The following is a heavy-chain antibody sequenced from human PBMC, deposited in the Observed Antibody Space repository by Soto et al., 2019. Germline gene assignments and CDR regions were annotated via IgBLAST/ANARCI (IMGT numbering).Heavy chain of an antibody. CDR3: AKTAEAVAGTVYGY. V-gene: IGHV3-23*01. Sequence: EVQLLESGGGLVQPGGSLRLSCAASGFTFSIYAMGWVRQAPGKGLEWVSAIGGSGGTYYADSVKGRFTISRDNSQNTLYLQMNSLRAEDTAVDYCAKTAEAVAGTVYGYWGQGTLVTVS. J-gene: IGHJ4*02. CDR1: GFTFSIYA. D-gene: IGHD6-19*01. CDR2: IGGSGGT.